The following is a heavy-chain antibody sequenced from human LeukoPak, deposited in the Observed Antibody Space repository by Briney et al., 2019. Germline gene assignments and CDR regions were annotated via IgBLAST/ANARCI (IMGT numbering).Heavy chain of an antibody. CDR2: IRYDGSNQ. CDR3: AKVDSGSFSHFDY. D-gene: IGHD1-26*01. Sequence: GSLRLSCAASGLTFSTYDMHWIRQAPGKGLEWVSFIRYDGSNQYYADSVKGRFTISRDNSKNTLYLQMNTLRPEDTAVYYCAKVDSGSFSHFDYWGQGTLVTVSS. V-gene: IGHV3-30*02. J-gene: IGHJ4*02. CDR1: GLTFSTYD.